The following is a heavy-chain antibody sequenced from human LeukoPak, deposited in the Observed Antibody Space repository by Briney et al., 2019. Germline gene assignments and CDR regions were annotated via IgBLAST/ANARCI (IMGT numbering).Heavy chain of an antibody. J-gene: IGHJ4*02. V-gene: IGHV3-23*01. Sequence: QPGRSLRLSCTASGFSFGDYAMSWVRQAPGKGLKWVSTISDSGGGTYYADSVKGRFTISRDNSRNTLYLQMNSLRAEDTAIYYCAKDLRDYYFDYWGQGTLVTVSS. D-gene: IGHD2-21*02. CDR1: GFSFGDYA. CDR3: AKDLRDYYFDY. CDR2: ISDSGGGT.